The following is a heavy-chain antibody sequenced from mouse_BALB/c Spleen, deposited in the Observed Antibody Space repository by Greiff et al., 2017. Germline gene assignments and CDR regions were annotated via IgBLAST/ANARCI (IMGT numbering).Heavy chain of an antibody. CDR1: GFTFSSFG. J-gene: IGHJ1*01. V-gene: IGHV5-17*02. CDR3: ARGDPNWDWYFDV. D-gene: IGHD4-1*02. Sequence: EVKLMESGGGLVQPGGSRKLSCAASGFTFSSFGMHWVRQAPEKGLEWVAYISSGSSTIYYADTVKGRFTISRDNPKNTLFLQMTSLRSEDTAMYDCARGDPNWDWYFDVWGAGTTVTVSS. CDR2: ISSGSSTI.